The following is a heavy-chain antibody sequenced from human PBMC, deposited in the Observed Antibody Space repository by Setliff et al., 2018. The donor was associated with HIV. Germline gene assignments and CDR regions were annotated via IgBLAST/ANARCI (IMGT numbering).Heavy chain of an antibody. CDR3: VGDETTVTFDY. V-gene: IGHV4-59*12. CDR2: VYYSGST. Sequence: KTSETLSLTCTVSGGSISSYYWSWIRQPPGKGLEWIGYVYYSGSTKYNPSLKSRVTISVDTSKSQFSLKLTSVTAADTAVYYCVGDETTVTFDYWGQGILVTVSS. J-gene: IGHJ4*02. CDR1: GGSISSYY. D-gene: IGHD4-17*01.